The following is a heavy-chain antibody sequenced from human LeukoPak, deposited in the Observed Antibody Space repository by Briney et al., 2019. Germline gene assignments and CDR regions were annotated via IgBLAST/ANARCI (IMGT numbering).Heavy chain of an antibody. CDR2: IKPKTDGETT. V-gene: IGHV3-15*07. CDR3: ITPLPYSAQ. D-gene: IGHD2-21*01. Sequence: GGSLGLSCAASGFTFSSYGMHWVRQAPGKGLEWVGRIKPKTDGETTEYAAPVKDRFSISRDDSKSMMYLQMNSLKTEDTAVYYCITPLPYSAQGGQGTLVTVSS. J-gene: IGHJ4*02. CDR1: GFTFSSYG.